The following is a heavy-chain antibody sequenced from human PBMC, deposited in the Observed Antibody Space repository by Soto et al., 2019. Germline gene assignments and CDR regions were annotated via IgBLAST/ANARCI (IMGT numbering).Heavy chain of an antibody. CDR2: ISDGGERT. J-gene: IGHJ6*02. V-gene: IGHV3-23*01. Sequence: PGGSLRLSCVASGFTFSDYVMSWVRQVPGKGLEWVSSISDGGERTDYRDSVRGRFTISRDNARFTLHLQMNSLRVDDTAIYFCARDRSTDFGLEVWGQGTTVTVSS. CDR3: ARDRSTDFGLEV. D-gene: IGHD3-3*01. CDR1: GFTFSDYV.